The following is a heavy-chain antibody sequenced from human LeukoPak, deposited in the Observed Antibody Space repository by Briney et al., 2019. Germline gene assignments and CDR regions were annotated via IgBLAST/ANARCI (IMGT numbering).Heavy chain of an antibody. J-gene: IGHJ4*02. CDR2: ISGDGGST. D-gene: IGHD2-15*01. CDR1: GFTFDDYA. Sequence: GGSLRLSCAASGFTFDDYAMHWVRHAPGKGLEWVSLISGDGGSTYYADSVKGRFTISRDNSKNSLYLQMNSLRTEDTALYYCAKDILRKNVVVNSANWGQGTLVTVSS. CDR3: AKDILRKNVVVNSAN. V-gene: IGHV3-43*02.